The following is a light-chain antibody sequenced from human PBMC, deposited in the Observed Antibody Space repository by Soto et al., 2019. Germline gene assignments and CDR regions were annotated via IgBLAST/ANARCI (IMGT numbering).Light chain of an antibody. V-gene: IGLV2-8*01. Sequence: QSALTQPPSASGSPRQSVTISCTGTSSDVGGYNYVSWYQQHPGKAPKLMIYEVSERPSGVPDLFSGSKSGNTASLTVSGLQAEDEADYYCSSYAGSNNLVFGGGTKVTVL. CDR1: SSDVGGYNY. CDR2: EVS. J-gene: IGLJ3*02. CDR3: SSYAGSNNLV.